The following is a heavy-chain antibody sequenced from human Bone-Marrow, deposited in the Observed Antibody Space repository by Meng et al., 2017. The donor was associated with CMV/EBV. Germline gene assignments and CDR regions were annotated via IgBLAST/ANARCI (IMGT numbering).Heavy chain of an antibody. CDR3: ARDPPPGWVTTVQGDAFDI. J-gene: IGHJ3*02. CDR2: IIPILGIA. Sequence: SVKVSCKASGGTFSSYAISWVRQAPGQGLEWMGGIIPILGIANYAQKFQGRVTITADKSTSTAYMELSSLRSEDTAAYYCARDPPPGWVTTVQGDAFDIWGQGTMVTVSS. V-gene: IGHV1-69*10. D-gene: IGHD4-17*01. CDR1: GGTFSSYA.